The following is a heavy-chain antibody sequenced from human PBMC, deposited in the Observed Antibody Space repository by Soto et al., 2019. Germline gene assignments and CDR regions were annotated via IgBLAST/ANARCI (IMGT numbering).Heavy chain of an antibody. Sequence: SETLSLTCTVSGGSISSGGYYWSWIRQHPGKGLEWIGYIYYSGSTYYNPSLKSRVTISVDTSKNQFSLKLSSVTAADTAVYYCARAKPGDYVKGAIDYWGQGTLVTVSS. J-gene: IGHJ4*02. V-gene: IGHV4-31*03. D-gene: IGHD4-17*01. CDR3: ARAKPGDYVKGAIDY. CDR1: GGSISSGGYY. CDR2: IYYSGST.